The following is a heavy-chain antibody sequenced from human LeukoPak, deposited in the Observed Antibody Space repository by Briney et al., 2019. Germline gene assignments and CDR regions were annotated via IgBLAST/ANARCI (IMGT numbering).Heavy chain of an antibody. J-gene: IGHJ4*02. D-gene: IGHD2-21*02. CDR1: GGALSSYA. CDR3: ARDFFPNCGGDCCPDY. V-gene: IGHV1-69*04. CDR2: SSPILGIA. Sequence: SVKVSCKAAGGALSSYAISWVRQGPGQGLEWMGRSSPILGIANYAQKFQGRVTITAAKSTSTAYMELSSLRSDDTAVYYCARDFFPNCGGDCCPDYWGQGTLVTVSS.